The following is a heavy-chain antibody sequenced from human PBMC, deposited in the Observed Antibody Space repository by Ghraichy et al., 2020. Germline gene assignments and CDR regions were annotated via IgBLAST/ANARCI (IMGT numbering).Heavy chain of an antibody. CDR3: VKDKIGFGDPNFFDY. Sequence: SLRLSCVASGFNFDDYAMHWVRQSVGKGLEWVSGLTWNSGRIGYADSVKGRFTISRDNAKNSLYLQMSSLRPEDTALYYCVKDKIGFGDPNFFDYWGQGTLVTVSS. CDR1: GFNFDDYA. V-gene: IGHV3-9*01. J-gene: IGHJ4*02. D-gene: IGHD2-21*02. CDR2: LTWNSGRI.